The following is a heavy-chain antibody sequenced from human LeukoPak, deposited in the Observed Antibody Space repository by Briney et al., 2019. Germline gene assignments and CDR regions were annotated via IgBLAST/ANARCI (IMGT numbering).Heavy chain of an antibody. CDR1: GFTFSSYA. J-gene: IGHJ3*02. Sequence: EGSLRLSCAASGFTFSSYAMHWVRQAPGKGLEWVAVISYDGSNKYYADSVKGRFTIFRDNSKNTLFLQINSLRPEDTAMYYCARVDDLDAFDIWGQGTLVTVSS. CDR2: ISYDGSNK. V-gene: IGHV3-30-3*01. CDR3: ARVDDLDAFDI. D-gene: IGHD2-2*03.